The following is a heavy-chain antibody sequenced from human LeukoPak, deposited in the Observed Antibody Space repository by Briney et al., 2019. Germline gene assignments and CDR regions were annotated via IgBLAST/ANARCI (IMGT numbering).Heavy chain of an antibody. J-gene: IGHJ4*02. CDR3: ARGGGSFWSGYYPEY. D-gene: IGHD3-3*01. CDR2: IYYSGST. Sequence: SETLSLTCTVSGGSISSYYWSWIRQPPGKGLEWIGYIYYSGSTNYNPSLKSRVTISVDTSKNQFSLKLSSVTAADTAVYYCARGGGSFWSGYYPEYWGQGTLVTVSS. V-gene: IGHV4-59*01. CDR1: GGSISSYY.